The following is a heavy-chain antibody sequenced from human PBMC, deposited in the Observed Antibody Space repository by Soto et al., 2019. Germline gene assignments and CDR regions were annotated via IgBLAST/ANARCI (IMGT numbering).Heavy chain of an antibody. V-gene: IGHV5-51*01. J-gene: IGHJ3*02. CDR1: GYSFTSYW. CDR2: IYPGDSDT. D-gene: IGHD6-19*01. Sequence: GESLKISCKGSGYSFTSYWIGWVRQMPGKGLEWMGIIYPGDSDTRYSPSFQGQVTISADKSISTAYPQWSSLKASDTAMYYCAREAIEVAGTRAFDIWGQGTMVTVSS. CDR3: AREAIEVAGTRAFDI.